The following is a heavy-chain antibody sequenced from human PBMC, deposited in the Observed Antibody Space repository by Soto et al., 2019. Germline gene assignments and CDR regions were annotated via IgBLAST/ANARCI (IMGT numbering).Heavy chain of an antibody. CDR2: ISAYNGNT. J-gene: IGHJ6*02. Sequence: QVQLVQSGAEVKKPGASVKVSCKASGYTFTSYGISWVRQAPGQGLEWMGWISAYNGNTNYAQKLQGRVTMTTDTSTSTASMELRSLRSDDTAVYYCARYSSSSLTYYYYGMDIWGQGTTVTVSS. V-gene: IGHV1-18*04. D-gene: IGHD6-6*01. CDR3: ARYSSSSLTYYYYGMDI. CDR1: GYTFTSYG.